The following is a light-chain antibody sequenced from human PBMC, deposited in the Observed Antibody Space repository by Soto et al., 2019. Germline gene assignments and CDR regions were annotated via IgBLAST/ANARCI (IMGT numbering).Light chain of an antibody. V-gene: IGKV3-20*01. Sequence: EVVLTQSPGTLSLSPGERATLSCRASQSISSWLAWYQQKPGQAPRLLFYDASNRATGIPDRFSGSGSGADFTLTIRRVEPEDFAVYYCKPYGYSLPNTFGQGTKLEIK. CDR2: DAS. CDR3: KPYGYSLPNT. J-gene: IGKJ2*01. CDR1: QSISSW.